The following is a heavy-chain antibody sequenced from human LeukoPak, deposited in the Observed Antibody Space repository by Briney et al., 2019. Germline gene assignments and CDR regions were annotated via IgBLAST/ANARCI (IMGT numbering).Heavy chain of an antibody. V-gene: IGHV3-72*01. CDR1: GLTLNDHY. Sequence: PGGSLRLSCAASGLTLNDHYMDWVRQAPGKGLEWVGRTRNKANGFTTLYAASVEDRFTISRDDSKNSLYLQMNSLKTEDTAVYYCVRVALTYNYDYWGQGTPVTVSS. CDR3: VRVALTYNYDY. D-gene: IGHD5-24*01. CDR2: TRNKANGFTT. J-gene: IGHJ4*02.